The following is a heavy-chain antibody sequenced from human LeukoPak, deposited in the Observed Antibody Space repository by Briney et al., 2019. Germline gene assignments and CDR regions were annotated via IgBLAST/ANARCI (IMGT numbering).Heavy chain of an antibody. Sequence: PSETLSLTCAVYGGSFSGYYWSWIRQPPGKGLEWIGEINHSGSTNYNPSLKSRVTISVDTSKNQFSLKLSSVTAADTAVYYCARVSGGYCSGGSCYYYYMDVWGKGTTVTVSS. CDR1: GGSFSGYY. V-gene: IGHV4-34*01. CDR3: ARVSGGYCSGGSCYYYYMDV. CDR2: INHSGST. D-gene: IGHD2-15*01. J-gene: IGHJ6*03.